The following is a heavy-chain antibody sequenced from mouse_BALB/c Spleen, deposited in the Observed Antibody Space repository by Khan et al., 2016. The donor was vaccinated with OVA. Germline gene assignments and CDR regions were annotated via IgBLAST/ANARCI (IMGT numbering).Heavy chain of an antibody. CDR3: ARAGTTVVAYWYFDV. D-gene: IGHD1-1*01. CDR1: GYSITSGYS. Sequence: EVQLQESGPDLVKPSQSLSLTCTVTGYSITSGYSWHWIRQFPGNKLEWMAYIHYSGSTAYIPSLKSRVSITRDTSQNRFFLQLNAVTTEDTATYYCARAGTTVVAYWYFDVWGAGTTVTVSS. J-gene: IGHJ1*01. V-gene: IGHV3-1*02. CDR2: IHYSGST.